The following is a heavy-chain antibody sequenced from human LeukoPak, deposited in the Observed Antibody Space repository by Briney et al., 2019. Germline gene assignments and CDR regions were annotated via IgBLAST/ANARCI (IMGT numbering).Heavy chain of an antibody. J-gene: IGHJ4*02. V-gene: IGHV7-4-1*02. D-gene: IGHD2-21*02. CDR1: GYTFTSYA. Sequence: GASVKVSCKASGYTFTSYAMNWVRRAPGQGLEWMGWINTNTGNPTYAQSFTGRFVFSLDTSVSTAYLQISSLKAEDTAVYYCARVVGCGGDCYSGISDYWGQGTLVTVSS. CDR2: INTNTGNP. CDR3: ARVVGCGGDCYSGISDY.